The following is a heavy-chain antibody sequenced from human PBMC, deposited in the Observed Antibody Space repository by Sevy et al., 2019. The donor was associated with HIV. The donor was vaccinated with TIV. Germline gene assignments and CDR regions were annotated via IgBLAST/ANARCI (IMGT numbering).Heavy chain of an antibody. CDR3: SLNTRGSSGAFDY. Sequence: GESLKISCAASGFTFSNAWMSWVRQAPGKGLEWVGRIKSKTDGGTTDYAPPVKGRFTIARDDSKNTLYLQMNSLKNEDTAVYYCSLNTRGSSGAFDYWGQGALVTVS. V-gene: IGHV3-15*01. D-gene: IGHD3-22*01. J-gene: IGHJ4*02. CDR1: GFTFSNAW. CDR2: IKSKTDGGTT.